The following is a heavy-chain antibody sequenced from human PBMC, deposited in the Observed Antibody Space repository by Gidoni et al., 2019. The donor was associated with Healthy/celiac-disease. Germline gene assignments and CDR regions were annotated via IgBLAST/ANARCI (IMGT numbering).Heavy chain of an antibody. CDR3: ARGYYDSSGYYSEFDY. CDR2: INHSGST. D-gene: IGHD3-22*01. V-gene: IGHV4-34*01. CDR1: GGSFSGYY. J-gene: IGHJ4*02. Sequence: QVQLQPWGAGLLKPSETLSLTCAVYGGSFSGYYWSWIRQPPGKGLEWIGEINHSGSTNYNPSLKSQVTISVDTSKNQFSLKLSSVTAADTAVYYCARGYYDSSGYYSEFDYWGQGTLVTVSS.